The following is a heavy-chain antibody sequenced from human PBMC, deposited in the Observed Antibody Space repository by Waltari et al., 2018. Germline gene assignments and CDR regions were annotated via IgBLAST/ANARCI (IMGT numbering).Heavy chain of an antibody. CDR2: ISPILGIA. J-gene: IGHJ4*02. CDR1: GGTFSSYA. V-gene: IGHV1-69*10. Sequence: QVQLVQSGAEVKKPGSSVKVSCKASGGTFSSYAISWVRQAPGQGLEWMGGISPILGIANYAQKFQGRVTITADKSTSTAYMELSSLRSEDTAVYYCARDLGDWNYVDYWGQGTLVTVSS. CDR3: ARDLGDWNYVDY. D-gene: IGHD2-21*02.